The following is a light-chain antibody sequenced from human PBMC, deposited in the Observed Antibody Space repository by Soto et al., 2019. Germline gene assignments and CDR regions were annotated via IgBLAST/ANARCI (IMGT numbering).Light chain of an antibody. CDR3: QQYKDWPLT. V-gene: IGKV3-15*01. J-gene: IGKJ4*01. CDR2: GSS. Sequence: EVVLTQSPGTLSLSPGERATLSCRASQSVSTSFLAWYQQKPGQAPRLLIYGSSIRATGIPARFSGSGSGTEFTLTINSLQSEDFAVYYCQQYKDWPLTFGGGTKVDIK. CDR1: QSVSTS.